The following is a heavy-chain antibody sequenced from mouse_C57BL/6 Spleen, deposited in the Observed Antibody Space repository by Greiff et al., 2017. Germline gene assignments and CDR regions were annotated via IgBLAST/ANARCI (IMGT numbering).Heavy chain of an antibody. V-gene: IGHV14-2*01. CDR2: IDPEDGET. CDR3: ARVEGVYGYERGDY. CDR1: GYNIKDYY. Sequence: VQLQQPGAELVKPGASVKLSCTASGYNIKDYYMHWVKQRTEQGLEWIGRIDPEDGETKYAPKFKGKATLTVDTSSNTAYMQLSSLTSADTAVYYCARVEGVYGYERGDYWGQGTTLTVSS. D-gene: IGHD2-2*01. J-gene: IGHJ2*01.